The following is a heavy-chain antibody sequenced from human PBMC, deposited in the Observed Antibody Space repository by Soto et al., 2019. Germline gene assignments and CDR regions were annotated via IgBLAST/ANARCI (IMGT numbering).Heavy chain of an antibody. CDR1: GYSFTSYW. CDR3: ARHRENGGYNWNRAYYYYYYMDV. D-gene: IGHD1-20*01. V-gene: IGHV5-51*01. J-gene: IGHJ6*03. Sequence: PGESLKISCKGSGYSFTSYWIGWVRQMPGKGLEWMGIIYPGDSDTRYSPSFQGQVTISADKSISTAYLLWSSLKASDTAMYYCARHRENGGYNWNRAYYYYYYMDVWGKGTTVTVSS. CDR2: IYPGDSDT.